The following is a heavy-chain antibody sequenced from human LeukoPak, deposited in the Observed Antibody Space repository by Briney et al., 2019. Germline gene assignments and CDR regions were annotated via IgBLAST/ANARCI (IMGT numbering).Heavy chain of an antibody. J-gene: IGHJ3*02. CDR3: ARGVTYYYGSGRYYSRKDAFDI. V-gene: IGHV4-4*07. Sequence: SETLSLTCTVSGGSISSYYWSWIRQPAGKGLEWIGHIYNSGSTNYNPSLKGRVTMSVATSKNQFSLHLSSVTAADTAVYYCARGVTYYYGSGRYYSRKDAFDIWGQGTMVTVSS. CDR2: IYNSGST. CDR1: GGSISSYY. D-gene: IGHD3-10*01.